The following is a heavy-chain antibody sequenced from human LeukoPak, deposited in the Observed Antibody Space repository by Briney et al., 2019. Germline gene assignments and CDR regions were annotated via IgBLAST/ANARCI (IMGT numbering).Heavy chain of an antibody. CDR1: GFTFSSYW. V-gene: IGHV3-74*01. D-gene: IGHD3-22*01. J-gene: IGHJ4*02. CDR2: ITTDGSST. CDR3: ARDYYSGSRDLDY. Sequence: GGSLRLSCAASGFTFSSYWMHWVRQAPGKGLMWVSLITTDGSSTTYADSVKGRFTISRDNAKNTLYLQMNSLRAEDTAVCYCARDYYSGSRDLDYWGQGTLVTVSS.